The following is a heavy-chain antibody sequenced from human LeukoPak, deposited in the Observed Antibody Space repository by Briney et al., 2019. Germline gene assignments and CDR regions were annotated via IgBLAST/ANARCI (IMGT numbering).Heavy chain of an antibody. J-gene: IGHJ6*03. CDR2: INPNSGGT. D-gene: IGHD3-9*01. V-gene: IGHV1-2*02. Sequence: ASVKVSCKASGYTFTGYYMHWVRQAPGHGLEWMGWINPNSGGTNYAQKFQGRVTMTRDTSISTAYMELSRLRSDDTAVYYCARDRSWSLRYFDWLLPHYYYYMDVWGKGTTVTVSS. CDR1: GYTFTGYY. CDR3: ARDRSWSLRYFDWLLPHYYYYMDV.